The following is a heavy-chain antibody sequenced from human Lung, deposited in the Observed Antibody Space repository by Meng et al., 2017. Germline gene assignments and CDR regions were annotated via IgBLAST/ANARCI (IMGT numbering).Heavy chain of an antibody. Sequence: VQLVQSGAAVTTPGASVKVSCQASGYSFTTYGMHWLRQAPGQRLEWMGWINTDNGDTHYSQKFQGRVTITRDTSARTAYMELSSLRSEDTAVYFCARDERGGPYYFDYWGQGTLVTVSS. CDR2: INTDNGDT. CDR1: GYSFTTYG. V-gene: IGHV1-3*04. CDR3: ARDERGGPYYFDY. J-gene: IGHJ4*02.